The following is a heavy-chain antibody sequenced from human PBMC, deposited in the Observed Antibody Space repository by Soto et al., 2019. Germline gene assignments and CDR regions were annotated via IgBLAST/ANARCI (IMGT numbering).Heavy chain of an antibody. CDR2: IIPMFGTA. J-gene: IGHJ4*02. D-gene: IGHD3-22*01. Sequence: VQLVQSGAEVKKPGSSVKVSCKASGDTFSSYAINWVRQAPGQGLEWMGGIIPMFGTANYAQKFKGRVTITAGESTSTVYMELSSLGSEDTAVYYCARVGPAHYYDSSGYYSPLDYWGQGTLVTVSS. CDR3: ARVGPAHYYDSSGYYSPLDY. V-gene: IGHV1-69*01. CDR1: GDTFSSYA.